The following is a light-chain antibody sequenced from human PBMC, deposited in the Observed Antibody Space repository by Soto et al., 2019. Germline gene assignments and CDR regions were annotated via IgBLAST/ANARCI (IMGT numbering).Light chain of an antibody. CDR1: SSNIGSNA. CDR3: AAWDDSLNGCV. Sequence: QSVLTQPPSASGTPGQRVTISCSGGSSNIGSNAVNWYRQLPGTAPKLLIHSNNQRPSGVPDRFSGSKSGTSASLAISGLQSEDEADYYCAAWDDSLNGCVFGTGTKVTVL. V-gene: IGLV1-44*01. CDR2: SNN. J-gene: IGLJ1*01.